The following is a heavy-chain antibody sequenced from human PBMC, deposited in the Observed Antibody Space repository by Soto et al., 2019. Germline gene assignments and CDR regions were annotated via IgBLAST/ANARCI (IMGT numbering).Heavy chain of an antibody. V-gene: IGHV4-59*12. CDR1: GDSISRYY. D-gene: IGHD1-1*01. Sequence: SETLSLTCTVSGDSISRYYWSWIRQPPGKGLEWIGYIYHSGSTIYNPSLKSRVTISVDKSKNQFSLKLSSVTAADTAVYYCARDQLEGNWFDPWGQGSLVTVSS. CDR2: IYHSGST. CDR3: ARDQLEGNWFDP. J-gene: IGHJ5*02.